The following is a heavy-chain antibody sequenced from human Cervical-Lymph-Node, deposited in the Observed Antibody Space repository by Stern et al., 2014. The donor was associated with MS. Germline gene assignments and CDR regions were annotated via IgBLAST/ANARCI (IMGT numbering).Heavy chain of an antibody. CDR1: GYTFTDYG. Sequence: VQLVQSGAEVKKPGASVKVSCQASGYTFTDYGITWVRQAPGQGLEWMGWISAYNGNTNYAQLFPGRVTLTPHKSTRPAYMEMRRLISGDTAVYFCARSSFSNSSLLDYWGQGTLLTVSS. V-gene: IGHV1-18*01. CDR3: ARSSFSNSSLLDY. D-gene: IGHD6-6*01. CDR2: ISAYNGNT. J-gene: IGHJ4*02.